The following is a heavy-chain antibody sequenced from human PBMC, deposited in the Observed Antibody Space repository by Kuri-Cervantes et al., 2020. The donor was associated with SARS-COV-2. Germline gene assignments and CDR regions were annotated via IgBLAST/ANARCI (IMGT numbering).Heavy chain of an antibody. V-gene: IGHV4-34*01. Sequence: SQTLSLTCAVYGGSFSGYYWSWIRQPPGEGLEWIGEINHSGSTNYNPSLKSRVTISVDTSKNQFSLKLSSVTAADTAVYYCARDSPPDYYDSSGYDAFDIWGQGTMVTVSS. CDR1: GGSFSGYY. CDR2: INHSGST. D-gene: IGHD3-22*01. J-gene: IGHJ3*02. CDR3: ARDSPPDYYDSSGYDAFDI.